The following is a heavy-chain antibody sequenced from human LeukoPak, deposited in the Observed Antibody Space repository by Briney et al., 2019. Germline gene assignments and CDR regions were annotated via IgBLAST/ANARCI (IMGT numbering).Heavy chain of an antibody. J-gene: IGHJ4*02. D-gene: IGHD6-13*01. CDR2: IYHSGST. CDR3: ARDSGYSSSWYWVIDY. Sequence: SETLSLTCTVSGYSISSGYYWGWIRPPPGKGLEWIGIIYHSGSTYYNPSLKSRVTISVDTSKNQFSLKLSSVTAADTAVYYCARDSGYSSSWYWVIDYWGQGALVTVSS. CDR1: GYSISSGYY. V-gene: IGHV4-38-2*02.